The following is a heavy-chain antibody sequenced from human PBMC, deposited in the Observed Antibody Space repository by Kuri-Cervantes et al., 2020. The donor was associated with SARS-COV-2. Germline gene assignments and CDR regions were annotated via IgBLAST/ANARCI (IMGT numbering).Heavy chain of an antibody. V-gene: IGHV1-18*04. D-gene: IGHD3-22*01. CDR1: GYTFTSYG. Sequence: ASVKVSCKASGYTFTSYGVSWVRQAPGQGLEWMGWLSAYNGNTDYAQKFQGRLTITADKSTSTAYMELSSLRSEDTAVYYCASGLLGDSTMAFDSWGQGTLVTVSS. CDR2: LSAYNGNT. J-gene: IGHJ4*02. CDR3: ASGLLGDSTMAFDS.